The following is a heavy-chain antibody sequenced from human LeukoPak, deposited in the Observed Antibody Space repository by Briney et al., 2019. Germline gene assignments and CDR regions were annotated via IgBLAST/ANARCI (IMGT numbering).Heavy chain of an antibody. Sequence: SVKVSCKASGGTFSSYAISWVRQAPGQGLEWMGWIIPILGSANYAQSFQGRVTMTADESTSTAYMELRSLRSDDTAVYYCARDRGYSGYDSWFDPWGQGTLVTVSS. D-gene: IGHD5-12*01. V-gene: IGHV1-69*11. CDR1: GGTFSSYA. CDR2: IIPILGSA. CDR3: ARDRGYSGYDSWFDP. J-gene: IGHJ5*02.